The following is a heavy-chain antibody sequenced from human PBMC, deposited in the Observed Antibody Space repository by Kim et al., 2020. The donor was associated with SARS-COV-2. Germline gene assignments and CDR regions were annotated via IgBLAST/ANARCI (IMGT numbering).Heavy chain of an antibody. CDR1: GGSISSSNW. Sequence: SETLSLTCAVSGGSISSSNWWSWVRQPPGKGLEWIGEIYDSGSTNYNPSLKSRVTISVDKSKNQFSLELSSLTAADTAVYYCARRGMVYDSSGLWGQGTLVTVSS. V-gene: IGHV4-4*02. CDR2: IYDSGST. J-gene: IGHJ4*02. D-gene: IGHD3-22*01. CDR3: ARRGMVYDSSGL.